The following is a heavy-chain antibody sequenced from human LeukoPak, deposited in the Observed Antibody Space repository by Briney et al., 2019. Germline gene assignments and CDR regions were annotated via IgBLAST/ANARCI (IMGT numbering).Heavy chain of an antibody. V-gene: IGHV1-46*01. D-gene: IGHD3-3*01. J-gene: IGHJ4*02. CDR3: TSWAGEVKNGLWSGPFDY. CDR1: GYTFTSHY. CDR2: IDPSGGST. Sequence: ASXKVSCKASGYTFTSHYFHWVRQAPGQGLEWMGIIDPSGGSTNYAQKFQGRVAITRDTATSTVYMDMSSLRSDDTAVYYCTSWAGEVKNGLWSGPFDYWGQGALVTVSS.